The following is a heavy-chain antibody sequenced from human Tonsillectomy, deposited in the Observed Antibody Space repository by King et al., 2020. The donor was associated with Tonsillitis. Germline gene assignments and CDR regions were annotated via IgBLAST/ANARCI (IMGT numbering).Heavy chain of an antibody. CDR2: IANDGRFK. J-gene: IGHJ3*01. V-gene: IGHV3-30*04. CDR3: AKESVGIGVGAFDV. D-gene: IGHD3-3*01. Sequence: QLVQSGGGVVQPGRSLRLSCAASGFTFSRHAMHWVRQAPGKGLEWVAVIANDGRFKYHADSVQGRFTISRDNSGNTLSLQMSSLRAEDSAVYYCAKESVGIGVGAFDVWGHGTLITVS. CDR1: GFTFSRHA.